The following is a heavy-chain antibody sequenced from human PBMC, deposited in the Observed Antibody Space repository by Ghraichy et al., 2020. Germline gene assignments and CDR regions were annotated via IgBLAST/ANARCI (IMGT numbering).Heavy chain of an antibody. CDR3: ASSTTSYRSSVLNAFDI. Sequence: GGSLRLSCAASGFIFTSYSLNWVRQAPGKGLEWVSSISSSSSYIYYAESVQGRFTISRDNARNSLYLQMSSLRAEDTAVYYCASSTTSYRSSVLNAFDIWEQG. CDR1: GFIFTSYS. D-gene: IGHD2-2*01. V-gene: IGHV3-21*01. J-gene: IGHJ3*02. CDR2: ISSSSSYI.